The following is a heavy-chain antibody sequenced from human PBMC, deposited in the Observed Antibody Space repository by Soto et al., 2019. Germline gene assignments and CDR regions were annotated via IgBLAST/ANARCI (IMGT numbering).Heavy chain of an antibody. J-gene: IGHJ4*02. D-gene: IGHD3-10*01. CDR1: DGSISSTTYY. CDR3: ARHYTYYYGSGDRGYFDY. CDR2: IYYSGST. Sequence: QLQLQESGPGLVKPSETLSLTCTVSDGSISSTTYYWGWIRQPPGKGLEWIGTIYYSGSTYYNPSLKSRVSISVDTSKNQFSLRLSSVTAADTAVYYCARHYTYYYGSGDRGYFDYWGQGSLVTVSS. V-gene: IGHV4-39*01.